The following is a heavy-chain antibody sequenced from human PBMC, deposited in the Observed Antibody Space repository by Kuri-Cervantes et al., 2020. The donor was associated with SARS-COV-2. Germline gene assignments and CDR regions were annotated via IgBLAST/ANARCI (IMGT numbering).Heavy chain of an antibody. CDR1: GYTLTELS. CDR2: IIPIFGIA. Sequence: SVKVSCKVSGYTLTELSMHWVRQAPGKGLEWMGGIIPIFGIANYAQKFQGRVTITADKSASTAYMELSSLRSEDTAVYYCARDDVAARPLYYYYYGMDVWGQGTTVTVSS. V-gene: IGHV1-69*10. D-gene: IGHD6-6*01. CDR3: ARDDVAARPLYYYYYGMDV. J-gene: IGHJ6*02.